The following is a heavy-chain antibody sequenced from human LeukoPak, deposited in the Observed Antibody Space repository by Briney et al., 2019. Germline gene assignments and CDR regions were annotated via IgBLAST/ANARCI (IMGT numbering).Heavy chain of an antibody. CDR2: ISGSGDST. D-gene: IGHD4-23*01. CDR3: AKSPTVDAAFDI. CDR1: GFTFSKYA. V-gene: IGHV3-23*01. J-gene: IGHJ3*02. Sequence: PGGSLRLSCAASGFTFSKYAMSWVRQAPGKGLEWVSAISGSGDSTYYADFVKGRFTISRDNSKNTLFLHMNSLRAEDTALYYCAKSPTVDAAFDIWGQGTMVTVSS.